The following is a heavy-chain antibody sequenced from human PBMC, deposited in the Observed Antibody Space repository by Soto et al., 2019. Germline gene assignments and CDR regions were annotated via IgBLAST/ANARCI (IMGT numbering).Heavy chain of an antibody. J-gene: IGHJ5*02. CDR1: GGSFSGYY. CDR3: ARGIEQWLENWFDP. CDR2: INHSGST. Sequence: SETLSLTCAVYGGSFSGYYWSWIRQPPGKGLEWIGEINHSGSTNYNPSLKSRVTISVDTSKNQFPLKLSSVTAADTAVYYCARGIEQWLENWFDPWGQGTLVTVSS. V-gene: IGHV4-34*01. D-gene: IGHD6-19*01.